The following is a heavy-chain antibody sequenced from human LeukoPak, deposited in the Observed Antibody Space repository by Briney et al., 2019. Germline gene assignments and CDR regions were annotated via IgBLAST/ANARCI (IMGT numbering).Heavy chain of an antibody. V-gene: IGHV3-7*03. J-gene: IGHJ4*02. CDR2: IKQDGSEK. Sequence: GGSLRLSCAASGFTFSSYWMSWVRQAPGKGLEWVANIKQDGSEKYYVDSEKGRFTISRDNAKNSLYLQMNSLRAEDTAVYYCARGPAIAVAGLDYYFDYWGQGTLVTVSS. CDR3: ARGPAIAVAGLDYYFDY. D-gene: IGHD6-19*01. CDR1: GFTFSSYW.